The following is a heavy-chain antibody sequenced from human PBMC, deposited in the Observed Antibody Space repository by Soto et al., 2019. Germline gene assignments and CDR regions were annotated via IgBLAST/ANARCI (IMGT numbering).Heavy chain of an antibody. V-gene: IGHV3-30-3*01. J-gene: IGHJ4*02. D-gene: IGHD3-9*01. CDR2: ISYDGINK. CDR3: ARSLLLAYYDILTGPHFDY. Sequence: WGSLRLSCAASGFTFSSYAMHCVRQAPCKGLEWVAGISYDGINKYYADSVKGRFTISRDNSKNTLYLQMNSLRAEDTAVYYCARSLLLAYYDILTGPHFDYWGQGTLVTVSS. CDR1: GFTFSSYA.